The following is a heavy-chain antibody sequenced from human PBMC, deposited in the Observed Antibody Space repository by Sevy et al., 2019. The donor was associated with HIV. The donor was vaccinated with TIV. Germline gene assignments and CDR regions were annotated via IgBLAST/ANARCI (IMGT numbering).Heavy chain of an antibody. CDR3: AREGCTKPHDY. D-gene: IGHD2-8*01. J-gene: IGHJ4*02. Sequence: GGSLRLSCAASGFTFSKYSMSWVRQPPGKGLEWVSTLSFGCGEINYADSVKGRFTISRDNSKSSVYLLMNNLRPEDTAAYYCAREGCTKPHDYWGQGTLVTVSS. CDR1: GFTFSKYS. CDR2: LSFGCGEI. V-gene: IGHV3-23*01.